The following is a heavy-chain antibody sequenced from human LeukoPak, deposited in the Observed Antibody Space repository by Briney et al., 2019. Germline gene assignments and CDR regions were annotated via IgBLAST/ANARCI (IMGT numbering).Heavy chain of an antibody. CDR3: AKDRDTMIVVPKDY. J-gene: IGHJ4*02. CDR2: VSGSGGST. D-gene: IGHD3-22*01. V-gene: IGHV3-23*01. Sequence: PGGSLRLSCAASGFTFSSYAMSWVRQAPGKGLEWVSAVSGSGGSTYYADSVKGRFTISRDNSKNTLYLQMNSLRAEDTGVYYCAKDRDTMIVVPKDYWGQGTLVTVSS. CDR1: GFTFSSYA.